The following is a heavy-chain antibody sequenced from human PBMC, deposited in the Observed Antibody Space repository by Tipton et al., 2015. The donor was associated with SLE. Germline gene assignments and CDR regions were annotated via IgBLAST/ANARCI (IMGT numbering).Heavy chain of an antibody. Sequence: LRLSCTVSGGSISSGNYYWSWIRQPAGKALEWIGYIYYSGSTNYNPSLKSRVTISVDTSKNQFSLKLSSVTAADTAVYYCARAQTPTLYYMDVWGKGTTVTVSS. CDR1: GGSISSGNYY. V-gene: IGHV4-61*10. J-gene: IGHJ6*03. CDR3: ARAQTPTLYYMDV. CDR2: IYYSGST.